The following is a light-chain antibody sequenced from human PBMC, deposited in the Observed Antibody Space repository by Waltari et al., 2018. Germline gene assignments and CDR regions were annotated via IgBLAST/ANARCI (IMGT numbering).Light chain of an antibody. CDR3: ATWDDTLSGWV. J-gene: IGLJ3*02. CDR1: TSNLGNNF. V-gene: IGLV1-47*01. CDR2: GNN. Sequence: QSVVTQPPSASGTPGQGVAISCSGNTSNLGNNFFSWYQHLPGTAPQLLIYGNNQRPSGVPDRFSGSKSATSASLAISGLRSEDEADYYCATWDDTLSGWVFGGGTKLTVL.